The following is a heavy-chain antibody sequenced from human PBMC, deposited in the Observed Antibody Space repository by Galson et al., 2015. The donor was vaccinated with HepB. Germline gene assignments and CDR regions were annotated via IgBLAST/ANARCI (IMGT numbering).Heavy chain of an antibody. J-gene: IGHJ4*02. Sequence: SETLSLTCTVSGGSISSSNYYWGWIRQPPGKGLEWIGGIYYSGSTYYNPSLKSRAIVSIDTSKNQFSLKLTSVTAADTAVYYCARRPRSTVTVDYWGQGTLVTVSS. CDR2: IYYSGST. V-gene: IGHV4-39*01. CDR1: GGSISSSNYY. D-gene: IGHD4-17*01. CDR3: ARRPRSTVTVDY.